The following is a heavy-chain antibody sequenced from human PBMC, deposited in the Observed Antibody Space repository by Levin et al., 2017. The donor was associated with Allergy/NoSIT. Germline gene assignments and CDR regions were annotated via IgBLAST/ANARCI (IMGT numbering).Heavy chain of an antibody. V-gene: IGHV3-30-3*01. J-gene: IGHJ3*02. D-gene: IGHD2-2*01. CDR2: ISYDGSNK. CDR1: GFTFSSYA. CDR3: ARDSGDIVVVFVTANDAFDI. Sequence: GGSLRLSCAASGFTFSSYAMHWVRQAPGKGLEWVAVISYDGSNKYYADSVKGRFTISRDNSKNTLYLQMNSLRAEDTAVYYCARDSGDIVVVFVTANDAFDIWGQGTMVTVSS.